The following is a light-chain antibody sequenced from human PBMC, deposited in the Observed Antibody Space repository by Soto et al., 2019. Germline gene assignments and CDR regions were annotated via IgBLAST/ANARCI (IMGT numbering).Light chain of an antibody. V-gene: IGKV1-5*01. CDR2: EAS. J-gene: IGKJ1*01. CDR3: QHYITYPWT. CDR1: QSIRSW. Sequence: DIPMTQSPSTLSASVGDRVTITCRASQSIRSWLAWYQQKPGKAPNLLIYEASSLESGVPSRFSGSGSGTEFTLTITTLQPDDFATYYCQHYITYPWTFGQGTRVEIK.